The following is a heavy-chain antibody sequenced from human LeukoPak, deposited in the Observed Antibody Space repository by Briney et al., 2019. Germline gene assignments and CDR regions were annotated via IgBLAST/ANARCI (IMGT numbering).Heavy chain of an antibody. J-gene: IGHJ4*02. CDR3: VSEERAVKDS. CDR1: GFTFSSYS. CDR2: ISSSSSTT. Sequence: PGGSLRLSCAASGFTFSSYSMNWVRQAPGKGLEWVSYISSSSSTTYYADSVKGRFTISRDNAKNSLYLQMSSLRSDDTAVYYCVSEERAVKDSWGQGTLVSVSS. V-gene: IGHV3-48*01. D-gene: IGHD3-10*01.